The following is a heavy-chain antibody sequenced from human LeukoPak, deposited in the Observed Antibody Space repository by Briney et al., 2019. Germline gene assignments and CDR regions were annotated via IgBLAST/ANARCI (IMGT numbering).Heavy chain of an antibody. CDR2: ITSSGGST. D-gene: IGHD3-22*01. Sequence: QPGGSLRLPCAACGFTFSSYPMSWVRQSPGKGLEWVSSITSSGGSTYYAGSVKGQFTISRDNSKNTMYLQMNSLRAEDTAVYYCAKDRPNYYDSSGHYYRRNGDYWGQGTLVTVSS. J-gene: IGHJ4*02. V-gene: IGHV3-23*01. CDR1: GFTFSSYP. CDR3: AKDRPNYYDSSGHYYRRNGDY.